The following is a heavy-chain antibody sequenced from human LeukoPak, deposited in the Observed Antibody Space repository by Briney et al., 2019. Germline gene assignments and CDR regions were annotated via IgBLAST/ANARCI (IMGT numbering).Heavy chain of an antibody. D-gene: IGHD3-10*01. CDR3: AREGYYGSGSPPSLYFDY. CDR1: GFTFRNYV. Sequence: GGSLRLSCAASGFTFRNYVIHWVRQAPGKGLEWVAVTSSDLNVKLYADSVKGRFTISRGNSRSTLYLQMNSLRPEDTAIYYCAREGYYGSGSPPSLYFDYWGQGTLVTVSS. V-gene: IGHV3-30-3*01. CDR2: TSSDLNVK. J-gene: IGHJ4*02.